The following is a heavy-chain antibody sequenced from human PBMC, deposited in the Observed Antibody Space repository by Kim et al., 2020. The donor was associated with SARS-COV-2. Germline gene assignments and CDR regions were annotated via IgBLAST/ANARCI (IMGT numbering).Heavy chain of an antibody. CDR1: GFTFSSYW. V-gene: IGHV3-74*01. Sequence: GGSLRLSCAASGFTFSSYWMHWVRQAPGKGLVWVSRINSDGSSTSYADSVKGRFTISRDNAKNTLYLQMNSLRAEDTAVYYCASGGLWFGELRGLDYWGQGTLVTVSS. CDR3: ASGGLWFGELRGLDY. CDR2: INSDGSST. J-gene: IGHJ4*02. D-gene: IGHD3-10*01.